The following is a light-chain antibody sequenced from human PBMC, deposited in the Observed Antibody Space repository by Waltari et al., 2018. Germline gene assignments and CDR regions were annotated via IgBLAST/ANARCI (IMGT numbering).Light chain of an antibody. CDR1: QSIFYSSNNKDY. J-gene: IGKJ1*01. Sequence: DIVMTQSPDSLAVSLGEGATIHCKSSQSIFYSSNNKDYLAWYQLKPGQPPKLLISWASTRESGVPDRFSASGSGTDFTLTINSLQAGDVAVYYCQQYYSAPTFGQGTKVEIK. CDR3: QQYYSAPT. CDR2: WAS. V-gene: IGKV4-1*01.